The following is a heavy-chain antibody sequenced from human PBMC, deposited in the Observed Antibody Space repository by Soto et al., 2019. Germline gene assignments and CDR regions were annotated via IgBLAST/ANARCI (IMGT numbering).Heavy chain of an antibody. V-gene: IGHV1-18*01. D-gene: IGHD4-17*01. Sequence: ASVKVSCKASGYTFTSYGISWVRQAPGQGLEWMGWISAYNGNTNYAQKLQGRVTMTTDTSTSTVYMELRSLRSDDTAVYYCARGNYDYGDYSFDYWGQGTLVTVSS. J-gene: IGHJ4*02. CDR1: GYTFTSYG. CDR3: ARGNYDYGDYSFDY. CDR2: ISAYNGNT.